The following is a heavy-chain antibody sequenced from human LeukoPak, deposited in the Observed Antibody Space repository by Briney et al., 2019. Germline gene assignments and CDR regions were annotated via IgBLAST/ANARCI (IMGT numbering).Heavy chain of an antibody. CDR1: GGTFSSYA. J-gene: IGHJ6*03. CDR3: AKHDYVWGSYRHIPYYMDV. CDR2: IIPIFGTA. Sequence: SVKVSCKASGGTFSSYAISWVRQAPGQGLEWMGGIIPIFGTANYAQKFQGRVTITTDESTSTAYMELSSLRSEDTAVYYRAKHDYVWGSYRHIPYYMDVWGKGTTVTVSS. D-gene: IGHD3-16*02. V-gene: IGHV1-69*05.